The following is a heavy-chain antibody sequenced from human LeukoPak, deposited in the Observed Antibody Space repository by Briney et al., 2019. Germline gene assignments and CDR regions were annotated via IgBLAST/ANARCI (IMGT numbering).Heavy chain of an antibody. D-gene: IGHD6-13*01. J-gene: IGHJ5*02. CDR3: ARVVKQQLRP. Sequence: PGGSLRLSCAASGFTFSSYEMNWVRQAPGKGLEWVSYISSSGSTIYYADSVKGRFTISRDNAKNSLYLQMNSLRAEDTAVYYCARVVKQQLRPWGQGTLVTVSS. CDR1: GFTFSSYE. CDR2: ISSSGSTI. V-gene: IGHV3-48*03.